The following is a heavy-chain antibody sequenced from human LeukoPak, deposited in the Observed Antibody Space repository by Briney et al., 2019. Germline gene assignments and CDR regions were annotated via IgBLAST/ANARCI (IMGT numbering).Heavy chain of an antibody. Sequence: HGESLKISCKGSGYSFTSYWIGWVRQMPGKGLEWMGIIYPGDSDTRYSPSFQGQVTISADKSISTAYLQWSSLKASDTAMYYCARRIGYSYGHPRNWFDPWGQGTLVTVSS. CDR1: GYSFTSYW. D-gene: IGHD5-18*01. J-gene: IGHJ5*02. CDR2: IYPGDSDT. CDR3: ARRIGYSYGHPRNWFDP. V-gene: IGHV5-51*01.